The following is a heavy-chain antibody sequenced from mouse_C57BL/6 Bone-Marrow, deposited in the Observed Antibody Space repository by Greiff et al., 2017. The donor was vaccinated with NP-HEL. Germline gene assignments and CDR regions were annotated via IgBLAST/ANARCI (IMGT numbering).Heavy chain of an antibody. D-gene: IGHD3-1*01. CDR1: GFTFSSYA. CDR2: ISDGGSYT. J-gene: IGHJ3*01. V-gene: IGHV5-4*01. Sequence: EVQLVESGGGLVKPGGSLKLSCAASGFTFSSYAMSWVRQTPEKRLEWVATISDGGSYTYYPDNVKGRFTISRDNAKNNLYLQMSHLKSEDTAMYYCARQLAAYWGQGTLVTVSA. CDR3: ARQLAAY.